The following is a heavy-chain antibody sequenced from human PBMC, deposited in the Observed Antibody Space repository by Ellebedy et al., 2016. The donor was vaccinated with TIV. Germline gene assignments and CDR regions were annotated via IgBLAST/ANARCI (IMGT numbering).Heavy chain of an antibody. CDR3: ARYNSGWKIFDY. J-gene: IGHJ4*03. Sequence: MPSETLSLTCAISGDSVSSNSPTWNWIRQSPSRGLEWLGRTYYRSKWYYEYAVSVYSRITINPDTSKNQFSLQLNSVTPEDTAVYYCARYNSGWKIFDYWGQGTAVAVSS. V-gene: IGHV6-1*01. CDR1: GDSVSSNSPT. D-gene: IGHD6-19*01. CDR2: TYYRSKWYY.